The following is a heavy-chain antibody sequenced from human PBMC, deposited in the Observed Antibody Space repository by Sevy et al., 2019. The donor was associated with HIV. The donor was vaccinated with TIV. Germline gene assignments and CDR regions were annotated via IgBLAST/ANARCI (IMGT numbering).Heavy chain of an antibody. V-gene: IGHV3-30-3*01. CDR2: ISYDGSDK. CDR3: ARPRANYVDHYFFYAMDV. D-gene: IGHD4-17*01. CDR1: GFAFSNYYA. Sequence: GGSLRLSCAASGFAFSNYYAMHWVRQAPGKGLEWVALISYDGSDKYYADSVKGRLTISRDNFKNTLDLQMNSLTTEDTAVYYCARPRANYVDHYFFYAMDVWGQGTTVTVSS. J-gene: IGHJ6*02.